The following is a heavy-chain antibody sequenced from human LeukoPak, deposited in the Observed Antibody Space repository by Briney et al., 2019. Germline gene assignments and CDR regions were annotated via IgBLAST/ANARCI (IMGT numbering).Heavy chain of an antibody. V-gene: IGHV2-5*02. CDR1: GFSLTSNGVG. D-gene: IGHD2-8*02. CDR3: AHLYFYSTCGQSRAFDY. J-gene: IGHJ4*02. Sequence: SGPTLVKPTQTLTLTCTFSGFSLTSNGVGVGWIRQSPGKALEGLALIYWDDEKRYSPSLRTRITITKDTSRRQVVLTLRNMDPVDTGTYYCAHLYFYSTCGQSRAFDYWGQGTLVTVSS. CDR2: IYWDDEK.